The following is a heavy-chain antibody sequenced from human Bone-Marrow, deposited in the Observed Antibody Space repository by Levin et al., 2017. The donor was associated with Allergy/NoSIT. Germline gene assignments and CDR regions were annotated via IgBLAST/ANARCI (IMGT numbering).Heavy chain of an antibody. J-gene: IGHJ3*01. Sequence: SQTLSLTCTVSGGSISSFFWSWIRQTPGKGLEWIGYISNNGRTNYNPSLKSRVTISIDKSKNHLTLTLTSVTAAATPVYYCARDRSGSYYTFDLWGQGTKVSVYS. CDR2: ISNNGRT. D-gene: IGHD1-26*01. CDR1: GGSISSFF. CDR3: ARDRSGSYYTFDL. V-gene: IGHV4-59*01.